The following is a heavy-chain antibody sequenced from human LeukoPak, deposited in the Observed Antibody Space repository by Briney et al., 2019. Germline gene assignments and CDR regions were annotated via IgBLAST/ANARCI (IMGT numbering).Heavy chain of an antibody. CDR2: ISSSGSTK. D-gene: IGHD3-10*01. CDR3: AKDPSHGSGSYGAFDI. Sequence: GGSLRLSCAVSGFTFSSFEMNWVRLAPGKGLEWVSYISSSGSTKYYADSVKGRFTISRDNAKNSLYLQMNSLRAEDTAVYYCAKDPSHGSGSYGAFDIWGQGTMVTVSS. CDR1: GFTFSSFE. J-gene: IGHJ3*02. V-gene: IGHV3-48*03.